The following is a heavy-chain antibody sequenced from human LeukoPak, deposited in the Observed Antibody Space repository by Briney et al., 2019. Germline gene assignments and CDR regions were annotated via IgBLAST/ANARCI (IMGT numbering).Heavy chain of an antibody. V-gene: IGHV3-30*02. CDR3: AKDYNYYGSGSPYFDY. CDR1: GFTFSSYG. D-gene: IGHD3-10*01. Sequence: AGGSLRLSCAASGFTFSSYGMHWVRQAPGKGLEWVAFIRYDGSNKYYADSVKGRFTISRDNSKNTLYLQMNSLRAEDTAVYYCAKDYNYYGSGSPYFDYWGQGTLVTVSS. J-gene: IGHJ4*02. CDR2: IRYDGSNK.